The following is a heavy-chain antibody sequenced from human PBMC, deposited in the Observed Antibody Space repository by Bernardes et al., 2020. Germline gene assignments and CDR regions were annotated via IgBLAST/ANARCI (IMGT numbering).Heavy chain of an antibody. J-gene: IGHJ4*02. D-gene: IGHD5-12*01. CDR2: FDLVDGKT. CDR1: GNTLSEVS. Sequence: ASVKVSCKVSGNTLSEVSRHWIRQAPGKSLEWMGGFDLVDGKTLYAQKFKGRVRLTEDTSSDTIYMELSSLRSEDAAIYYCVTDRGYSGPYPFDFWGQGTLVTVSS. CDR3: VTDRGYSGPYPFDF. V-gene: IGHV1-24*01.